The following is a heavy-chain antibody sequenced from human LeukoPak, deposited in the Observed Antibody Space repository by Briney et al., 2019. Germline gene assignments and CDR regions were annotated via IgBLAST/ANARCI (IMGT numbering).Heavy chain of an antibody. D-gene: IGHD5-24*01. Sequence: ASVKVSCKASGYTFTNYGVNWVRQAPGQGLEYMGWISGYDGNTNYAQKVQGRVTMTADISTSTAYMELRSLRSDDTAVYYCARVSGRDGYSYAFDIWGQGTMVTVSS. CDR2: ISGYDGNT. CDR1: GYTFTNYG. V-gene: IGHV1-18*01. CDR3: ARVSGRDGYSYAFDI. J-gene: IGHJ3*02.